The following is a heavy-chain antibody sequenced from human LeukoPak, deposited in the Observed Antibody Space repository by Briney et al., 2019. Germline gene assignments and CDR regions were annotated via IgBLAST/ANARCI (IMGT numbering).Heavy chain of an antibody. J-gene: IGHJ3*02. CDR2: IYSGGTT. V-gene: IGHV3-66*01. CDR3: ARDAFDI. Sequence: PGGALRLSCAASGFTVSSNYMSWVRQAPGKGLEWVSVIYSGGTTFYADSVKGRFTISRANSRNTLYLQMNSLRAEDTAVYYCARDAFDIWGQGTMVTVSS. CDR1: GFTVSSNY.